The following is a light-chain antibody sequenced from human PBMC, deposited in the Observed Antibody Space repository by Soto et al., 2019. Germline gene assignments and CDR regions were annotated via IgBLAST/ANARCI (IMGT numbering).Light chain of an antibody. CDR3: SSYTGTTVI. CDR1: SSDVGGYNY. J-gene: IGLJ2*01. Sequence: QSALTQPPSASGSPGQSVTISCTGTSSDVGGYNYVSWYQQHPGKAPKLMIYDVNTRPSGVPDRFSGSKSGNTASLTVSGLQAEDEAHYYCSSYTGTTVIFGGGTKLTVL. V-gene: IGLV2-8*01. CDR2: DVN.